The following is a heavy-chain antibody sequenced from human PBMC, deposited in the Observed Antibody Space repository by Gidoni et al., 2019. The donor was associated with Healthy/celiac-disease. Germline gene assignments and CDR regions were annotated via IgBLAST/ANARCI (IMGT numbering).Heavy chain of an antibody. D-gene: IGHD4-17*01. V-gene: IGHV3-23*01. CDR1: GFTFSSYA. Sequence: EVQLLESGGGFVQPGGSLRPSCAAAGFTFSSYAMSWVRQAPGKGLGWVSAISGSGGSTYYADSVKGRFTISRDNSKNTLYLQMNSLRAEDTAVYYCAKDGLLPPFDYWGQGTLVTVSS. CDR2: ISGSGGST. J-gene: IGHJ4*02. CDR3: AKDGLLPPFDY.